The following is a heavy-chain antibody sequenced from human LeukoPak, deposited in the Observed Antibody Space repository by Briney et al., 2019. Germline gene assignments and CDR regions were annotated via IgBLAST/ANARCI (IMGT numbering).Heavy chain of an antibody. CDR3: AKDGGAGTTNY. D-gene: IGHD1-1*01. J-gene: IGHJ4*02. CDR2: ISSSSSYI. V-gene: IGHV3-21*01. CDR1: GFTFSSYS. Sequence: GGSLRLSCAASGFTFSSYSMNWVRQAPGKGLEWVSSISSSSSYIYYADSVKGRFTISRDDAKNSLYLQMNSLRAEDTAVYYCAKDGGAGTTNYWGQGTLVTVSS.